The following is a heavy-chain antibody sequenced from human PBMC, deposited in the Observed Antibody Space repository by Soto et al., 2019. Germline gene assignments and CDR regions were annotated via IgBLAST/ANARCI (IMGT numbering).Heavy chain of an antibody. Sequence: QVQLVQSGAEVKKPGASVKVSCKASGYTFTSYGISWVRQAPGQGLEWMGWISAYNGNTNYAQKLQGRVTMTTDTSTSTAYMKLRSLRSDDTAVYYCARDFADIVVVVAAHAFDIWGQGTMVTVSS. D-gene: IGHD2-15*01. CDR1: GYTFTSYG. J-gene: IGHJ3*02. V-gene: IGHV1-18*01. CDR3: ARDFADIVVVVAAHAFDI. CDR2: ISAYNGNT.